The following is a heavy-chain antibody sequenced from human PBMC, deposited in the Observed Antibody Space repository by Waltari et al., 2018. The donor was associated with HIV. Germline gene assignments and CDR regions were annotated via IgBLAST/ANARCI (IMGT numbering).Heavy chain of an antibody. V-gene: IGHV3-30*02. CDR1: GFSFSISG. D-gene: IGHD2-15*01. CDR3: SKELSSGYSYYYYGMDV. CDR2: IRYDGNTK. Sequence: QGQLVESGGGVVQPGGSLRLSCAASGFSFSISGMHWVRQAPGKGVEWVTFIRYDGNTKYYADSVKGRFTISRDNSKNTLYRQMSSLRAEDTAVYYCSKELSSGYSYYYYGMDVWGQGSTVTVSS. J-gene: IGHJ6*02.